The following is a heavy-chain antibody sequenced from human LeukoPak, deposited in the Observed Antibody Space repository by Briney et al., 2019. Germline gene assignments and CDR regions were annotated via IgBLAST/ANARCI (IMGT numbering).Heavy chain of an antibody. V-gene: IGHV1-2*02. J-gene: IGHJ6*02. Sequence: ASVKVSCKASGYTFTGYYMHWVRQAPGQGLEWMGWINPNSGGTNYAQKFQGRVTMTRDTSISTAYMELSRLRSDDTAVYYCARGLWAAAGMRYYGMDVWGQGTTVIVSS. CDR3: ARGLWAAAGMRYYGMDV. CDR1: GYTFTGYY. D-gene: IGHD6-13*01. CDR2: INPNSGGT.